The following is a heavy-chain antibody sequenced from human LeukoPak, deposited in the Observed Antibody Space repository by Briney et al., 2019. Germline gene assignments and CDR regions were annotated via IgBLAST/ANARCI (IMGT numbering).Heavy chain of an antibody. D-gene: IGHD6-13*01. J-gene: IGHJ4*02. CDR2: ISSASGSI. CDR1: GFTFSSYS. Sequence: GGSLRLSCAASGFTFSSYSMNWVRQAPGKGLEWVSYISSASGSIYYADSVKGRFTISRDNAKNSLFLQMNSLRAEDTAVYYCASLGSPDYWGQGTLVTVSS. CDR3: ASLGSPDY. V-gene: IGHV3-48*04.